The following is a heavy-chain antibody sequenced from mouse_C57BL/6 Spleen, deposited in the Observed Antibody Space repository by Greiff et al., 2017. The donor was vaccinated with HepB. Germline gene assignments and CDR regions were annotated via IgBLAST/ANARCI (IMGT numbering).Heavy chain of an antibody. CDR3: ARGDYYGSSIAWFAY. V-gene: IGHV5-16*01. CDR2: INYDGSST. J-gene: IGHJ3*01. Sequence: EVMLVESEGGLVQPGSSMKLSCTASGFTFSDYYMAWVRQVPEKGLEWVANINYDGSSTYYLDSLKSRFIISIDNAKNILYLQMSSLKSEDTATYYCARGDYYGSSIAWFAYWGQGTPVTVSA. D-gene: IGHD1-1*01. CDR1: GFTFSDYY.